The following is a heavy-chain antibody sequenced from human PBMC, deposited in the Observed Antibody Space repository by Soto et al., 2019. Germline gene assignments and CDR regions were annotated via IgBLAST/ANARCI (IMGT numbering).Heavy chain of an antibody. D-gene: IGHD3-3*01. V-gene: IGHV3-23*01. J-gene: IGHJ6*02. Sequence: GGSLRLSCAASGFTFSSYAISWVRQAPGKGLDWVSAISGNGDSTYYADSVKGRFTISRDNSKNTLYLQMNSLRAEYTAVYYCARAWSGSSGYYYYGMDVWGQGTTVTVSS. CDR1: GFTFSSYA. CDR3: ARAWSGSSGYYYYGMDV. CDR2: ISGNGDST.